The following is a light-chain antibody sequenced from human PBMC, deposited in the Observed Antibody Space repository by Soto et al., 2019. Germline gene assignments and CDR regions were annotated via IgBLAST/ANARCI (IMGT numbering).Light chain of an antibody. J-gene: IGKJ1*01. V-gene: IGKV1-39*01. Sequence: IWMPQSPSLLSASTSERVTITCLASQGISTYLNWYQQKPGKAPKLLIYAASSLQSGVPSRFSGSGSGTDFTLTISSLQPEDFATYYCQQSYSTPRMFGQGTKVDI. CDR2: AAS. CDR1: QGISTY. CDR3: QQSYSTPRM.